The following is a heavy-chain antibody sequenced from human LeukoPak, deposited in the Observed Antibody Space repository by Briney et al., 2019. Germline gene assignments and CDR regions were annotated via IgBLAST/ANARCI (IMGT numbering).Heavy chain of an antibody. J-gene: IGHJ3*02. V-gene: IGHV5-51*01. CDR2: IYPGDSGT. D-gene: IGHD2-2*01. CDR3: ARPACSSTSCYAFDI. CDR1: GYSFTSYW. Sequence: GESLKISCKASGYSFTSYWIGWGRQMPGKGLEWIGIIYPGDSGTRYSPSFQRQVTISADKSISTAYLQWSSLKASDTAMYYRARPACSSTSCYAFDIWGQGTMVTVSS.